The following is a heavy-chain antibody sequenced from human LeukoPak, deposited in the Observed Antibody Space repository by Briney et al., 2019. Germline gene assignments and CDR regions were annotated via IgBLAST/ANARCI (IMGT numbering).Heavy chain of an antibody. J-gene: IGHJ4*02. D-gene: IGHD3-10*01. Sequence: PGGSLRLSCAASGFTFSSYGIHWVRQAPGKGLEWVAVISYDVNIKYHADSVKGRFTISRDSSSKTVYLQMNSLGTEDTAVYYCVREGFYDSGSFPTFYFDYWGQGTLVTVSS. CDR1: GFTFSSYG. CDR3: VREGFYDSGSFPTFYFDY. CDR2: ISYDVNIK. V-gene: IGHV3-30*19.